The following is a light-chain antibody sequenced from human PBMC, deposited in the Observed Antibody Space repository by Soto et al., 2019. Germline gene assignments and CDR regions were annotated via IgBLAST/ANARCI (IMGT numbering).Light chain of an antibody. CDR2: DAY. Sequence: EVVLTQSPVTLSLSPGERATLSCRASQSFRGLLAWYQQKPGQAPRLLIYDAYNRATGIPPRFSGSGSGTDFTLTISSLQAEDVAVYYCHQYYSSPYTFGQGTKLGIK. CDR1: QSFRGL. V-gene: IGKV3-11*01. CDR3: HQYYSSPYT. J-gene: IGKJ2*01.